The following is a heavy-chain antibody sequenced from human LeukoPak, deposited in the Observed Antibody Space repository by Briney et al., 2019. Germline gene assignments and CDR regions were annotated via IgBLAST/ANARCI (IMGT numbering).Heavy chain of an antibody. CDR1: GFTFSGYS. J-gene: IGHJ4*02. CDR2: ITSSSSAI. Sequence: GGSLRLSCAASGFTFSGYSMNWVRQAPGKGLEWVSYITSSSSAIYYADSVKGRFTISRDNARNSLYLQMNSLRAEDTAVYYCARVRGSYHFDYWGQGPRSPSPQ. V-gene: IGHV3-48*01. CDR3: ARVRGSYHFDY. D-gene: IGHD1-26*01.